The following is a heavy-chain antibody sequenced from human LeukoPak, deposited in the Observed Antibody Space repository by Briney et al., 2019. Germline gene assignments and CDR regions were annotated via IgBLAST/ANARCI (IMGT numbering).Heavy chain of an antibody. J-gene: IGHJ4*02. Sequence: GGSLRLSCAASGFTFSSYWMHWVRQAPGKGLVWVSRINSDGSSTTYADSVKGRFTISRDNAKKTLYLQMNSLRAEDTAVYYCARDRDGGYSYGFDYWGQGTLVTVSS. CDR1: GFTFSSYW. CDR3: ARDRDGGYSYGFDY. CDR2: INSDGSST. V-gene: IGHV3-74*01. D-gene: IGHD5-18*01.